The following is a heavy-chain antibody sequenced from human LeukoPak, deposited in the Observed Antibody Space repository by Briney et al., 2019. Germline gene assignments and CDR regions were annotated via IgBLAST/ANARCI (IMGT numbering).Heavy chain of an antibody. V-gene: IGHV4-59*01. CDR1: GGSISSYY. D-gene: IGHD2-2*01. Sequence: PSETLSLTCTVSGGSISSYYWSWIRQPPGKGLEWIGYIYYSGSTNYNPSLKSRVTISVDTSKNQFSLKLSSVTAADTAVYYCAGSLPAAITWFDPWGQGTLVTVSS. CDR3: AGSLPAAITWFDP. CDR2: IYYSGST. J-gene: IGHJ5*02.